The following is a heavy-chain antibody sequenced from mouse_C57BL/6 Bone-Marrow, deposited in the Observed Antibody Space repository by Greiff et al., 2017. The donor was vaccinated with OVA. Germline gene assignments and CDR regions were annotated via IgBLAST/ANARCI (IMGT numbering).Heavy chain of an antibody. V-gene: IGHV5-4*01. J-gene: IGHJ3*01. CDR1: GFTFSSYA. Sequence: EVQVVESGGGLVKPGGSLKLSCAASGFTFSSYAMSWVRQTPEKRLEWVATISDGGSYTYYPDNVKGRFTISRDNAKNNLYLQMSHLKSEDTAMYYCARGWLLRAYWGQATLVTVSA. D-gene: IGHD2-3*01. CDR3: ARGWLLRAY. CDR2: ISDGGSYT.